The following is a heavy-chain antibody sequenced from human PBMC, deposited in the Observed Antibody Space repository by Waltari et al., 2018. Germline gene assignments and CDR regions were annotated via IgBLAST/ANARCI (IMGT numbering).Heavy chain of an antibody. CDR2: ISSSGSTI. J-gene: IGHJ4*02. V-gene: IGHV3-48*03. CDR3: ARERSYVFWSGLTYYFDY. Sequence: EVQLVESGGGLVQPGGSLRLSCAASGFTFGSYEMNWVRQAPGKGLEWVSYISSSGSTIYYADSVKGRFTISRDNAKNSLYLQVNSLRAEDTAVYYCARERSYVFWSGLTYYFDYWGQGTLVTVSS. D-gene: IGHD3-3*01. CDR1: GFTFGSYE.